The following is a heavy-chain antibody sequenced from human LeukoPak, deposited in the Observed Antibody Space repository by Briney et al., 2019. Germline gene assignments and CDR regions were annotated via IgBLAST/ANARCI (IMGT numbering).Heavy chain of an antibody. J-gene: IGHJ5*02. Sequence: SQTLSLTCTVSGGSISSGGYYWSWIRQHPGKGLEWIGYIYYSGSTYYNPSLKSRVTISVDTSKNQFSLKLSSVTAADTAVYYCARDKNFFSNGFDPWGQGTLVTVSS. CDR1: GGSISSGGYY. V-gene: IGHV4-31*03. CDR2: IYYSGST. CDR3: ARDKNFFSNGFDP. D-gene: IGHD3-3*01.